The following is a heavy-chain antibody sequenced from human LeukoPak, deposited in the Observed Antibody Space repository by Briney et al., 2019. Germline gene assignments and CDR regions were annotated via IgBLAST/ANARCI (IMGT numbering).Heavy chain of an antibody. J-gene: IGHJ6*04. V-gene: IGHV3-30*18. D-gene: IGHD2-15*01. CDR1: GLTFSSYG. CDR2: ISYDGSNK. CDR3: AKDAPPCSGGSCYSGYYFYGMDV. Sequence: GGSLRLSCVVSGLTFSSYGMHWVRQAPGKGLEWVAVISYDGSNKYYADSVKGRFTISRDNSKNTLYLQMNSLRAEDTAVFYCAKDAPPCSGGSCYSGYYFYGMDVWGKGTTVTVS.